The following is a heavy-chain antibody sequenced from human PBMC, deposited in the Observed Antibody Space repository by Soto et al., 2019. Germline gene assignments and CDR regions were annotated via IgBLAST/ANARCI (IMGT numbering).Heavy chain of an antibody. CDR1: GGSISSGGYY. D-gene: IGHD2-2*01. CDR2: IYYRGTT. Sequence: QVQLQESGPGLVKPSQTLSLTCTVSGGSISSGGYYWSWIRQHPGEGLEWIGYIYYRGTTYYNPSLXXRLTMSLDTSKNQFSLKLSSVTAADTAVYYCARTKVGWFDPWGQGTLVTVSA. J-gene: IGHJ5*02. CDR3: ARTKVGWFDP. V-gene: IGHV4-31*03.